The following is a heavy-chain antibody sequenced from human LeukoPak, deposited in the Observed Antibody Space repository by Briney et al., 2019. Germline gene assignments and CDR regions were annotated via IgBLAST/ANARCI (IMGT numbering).Heavy chain of an antibody. V-gene: IGHV4-34*01. CDR2: SNDSGGT. Sequence: SETLSLTCAVYGGTFSGYYWSWIRQPPGKRLEWVGESNDSGGTNYNPSLKSRVTISADKSKNQVSLKLTSVTAADTAVYYCARVPAAEARDAMFDYWGQGTLVTVSS. D-gene: IGHD2-2*01. J-gene: IGHJ4*02. CDR3: ARVPAAEARDAMFDY. CDR1: GGTFSGYY.